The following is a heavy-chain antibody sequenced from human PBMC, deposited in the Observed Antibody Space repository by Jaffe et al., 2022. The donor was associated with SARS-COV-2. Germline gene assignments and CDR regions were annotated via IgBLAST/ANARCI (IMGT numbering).Heavy chain of an antibody. CDR3: ARARYSSGWYYYYYGMDV. CDR2: IYISGRT. CDR1: GGSISSGSYY. J-gene: IGHJ6*02. Sequence: QVQLQESGPGLVKPSQTLSLTCSVSGGSISSGSYYWSWIRQPAGKGLEWIGRIYISGRTNYNPSLKSRVTISVDTSKNQFSLKLSSVTAADTAVYYCARARYSSGWYYYYYGMDVWGQGTTVTVSS. V-gene: IGHV4-61*02. D-gene: IGHD6-19*01.